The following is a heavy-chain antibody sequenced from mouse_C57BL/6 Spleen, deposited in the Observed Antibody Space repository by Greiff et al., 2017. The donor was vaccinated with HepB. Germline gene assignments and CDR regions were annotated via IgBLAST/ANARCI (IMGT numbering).Heavy chain of an antibody. Sequence: QVQLQQPGAELVMPGASVKLSCKASGYTFTSYWMHWVKQRPGQGLEWIGEIDPSDSYTNYNQKFKGKSTLTVDKSSSTAYMQLSSLTSEDSAVYYCARSLLRYGSSYGWYFDVWGTGTTVTVSS. V-gene: IGHV1-69*01. D-gene: IGHD1-1*01. CDR2: IDPSDSYT. J-gene: IGHJ1*03. CDR3: ARSLLRYGSSYGWYFDV. CDR1: GYTFTSYW.